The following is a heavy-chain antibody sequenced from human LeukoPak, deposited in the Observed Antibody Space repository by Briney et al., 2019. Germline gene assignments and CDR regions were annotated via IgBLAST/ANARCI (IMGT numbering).Heavy chain of an antibody. V-gene: IGHV3-30*18. CDR3: AKDDSSGYYYVDY. CDR2: LSRDGSEK. D-gene: IGHD3-22*01. CDR1: GFSFSIHG. J-gene: IGHJ4*02. Sequence: GGSLRLSCAAAGFSFSIHGMHWARQAPGKGLEWVALLSRDGSEKYYADSVKGRFTISRDPSTNTLYLQMNSLRPEDTAVYYCAKDDSSGYYYVDYWGQGTLVTVSS.